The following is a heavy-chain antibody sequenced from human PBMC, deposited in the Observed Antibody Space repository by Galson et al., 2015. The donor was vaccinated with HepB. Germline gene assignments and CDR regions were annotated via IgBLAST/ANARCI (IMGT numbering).Heavy chain of an antibody. CDR2: IYYSGST. J-gene: IGHJ2*01. Sequence: SETLSLTCTVSGGSISSSSYYWGWIRQPPGKGLEWIGSIYYSGSTYYNPSLKSRVTISVDTSKNQFSLKLSSVTAADTAVYYCAENPRFYCGGDCYSWYFDLWGRGTLVTVSS. V-gene: IGHV4-39*01. CDR3: AENPRFYCGGDCYSWYFDL. CDR1: GGSISSSSYY. D-gene: IGHD2-21*02.